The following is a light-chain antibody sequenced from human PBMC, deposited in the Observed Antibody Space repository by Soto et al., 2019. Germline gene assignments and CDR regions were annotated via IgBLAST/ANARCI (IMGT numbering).Light chain of an antibody. Sequence: DIQMTPSPSSLSASVGHIVTITCRASQSISTYLNWYQQKPGKAPERLIYAASTLRSGVPSRFSGSGSGTDFILTISRLQPEDFATYYCQQSYTMPVTFGQGTRLEIK. J-gene: IGKJ5*01. V-gene: IGKV1-39*01. CDR2: AAS. CDR1: QSISTY. CDR3: QQSYTMPVT.